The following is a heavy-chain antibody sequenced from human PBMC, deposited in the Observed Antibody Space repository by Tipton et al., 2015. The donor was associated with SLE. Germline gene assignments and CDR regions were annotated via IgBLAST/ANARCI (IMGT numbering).Heavy chain of an antibody. CDR3: AKDIVRWELLRGFDY. CDR2: ISWDGGST. J-gene: IGHJ4*02. D-gene: IGHD1-26*01. Sequence: GSLRLSCAASGFTFSSYSMYWVRQPPGKGLEWVSLISWDGGSTYYADSVKGRFTISRDNSKNSLYLQMNSLRTEDTALYYCAKDIVRWELLRGFDYWGQGTLVTVSS. V-gene: IGHV3-43*01. CDR1: GFTFSSYS.